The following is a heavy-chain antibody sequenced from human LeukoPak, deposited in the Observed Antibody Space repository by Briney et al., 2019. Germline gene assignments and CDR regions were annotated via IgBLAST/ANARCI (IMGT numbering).Heavy chain of an antibody. J-gene: IGHJ6*03. D-gene: IGHD5-18*01. CDR1: GYTFTSYD. Sequence: ASVKVSCKSSGYTFTSYDINWVRQATGQGLEWMGWMNPISGNTGHAQKYQGRVTMTRDTSISTAYMELSSLRSEDTAVYYCARGPPIRGYRYGYDTGYYYSYSMDVWGKGTTVTISS. CDR2: MNPISGNT. V-gene: IGHV1-8*01. CDR3: ARGPPIRGYRYGYDTGYYYSYSMDV.